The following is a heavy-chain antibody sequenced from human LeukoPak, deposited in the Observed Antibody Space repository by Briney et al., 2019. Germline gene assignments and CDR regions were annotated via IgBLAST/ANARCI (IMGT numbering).Heavy chain of an antibody. CDR1: GGSFSGYY. D-gene: IGHD1-26*01. CDR2: INHSGST. J-gene: IGHJ5*02. CDR3: ARSSRGWESLPWGNWFDP. V-gene: IGHV4-34*01. Sequence: PSETLSLTCAVYGGSFSGYYWSWIRQPPGKGLEWIGEINHSGSTNYNPSLKSRITIPVGTSKNQFSLRMNSVTAADTAVYYCARSSRGWESLPWGNWFDPWGQGTLVTVSS.